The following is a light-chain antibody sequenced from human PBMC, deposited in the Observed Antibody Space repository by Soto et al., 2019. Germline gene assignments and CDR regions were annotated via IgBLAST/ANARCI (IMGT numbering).Light chain of an antibody. J-gene: IGKJ1*01. V-gene: IGKV3-20*01. Sequence: EIVLTQSPGTLSLSPGERATLSCWASQSISSSYLAWYQQKRGQAPRLLIYAASSRATGIPDRFSASGSGTDFTLTISRLEPEDFAVYYCHQYGYSPKTFGQGTKVDNK. CDR1: QSISSSY. CDR3: HQYGYSPKT. CDR2: AAS.